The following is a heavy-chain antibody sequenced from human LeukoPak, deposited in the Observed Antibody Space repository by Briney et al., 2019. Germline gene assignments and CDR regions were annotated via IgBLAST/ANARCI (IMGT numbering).Heavy chain of an antibody. CDR1: GYTFTSYG. J-gene: IGHJ3*02. CDR3: ARVESWERSGSSQDAFDI. V-gene: IGHV1-18*01. D-gene: IGHD1-26*01. Sequence: ASVKVSCQASGYTFTSYGISWVRQTPGQGLEWMGWISAYNGNTNYAQKHQGRVTMTTDTSTSTAYMELSSLRSEGTAVYYCARVESWERSGSSQDAFDIWGEGTMVTVSS. CDR2: ISAYNGNT.